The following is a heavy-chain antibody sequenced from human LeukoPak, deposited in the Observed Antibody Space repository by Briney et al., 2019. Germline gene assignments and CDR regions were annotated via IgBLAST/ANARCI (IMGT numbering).Heavy chain of an antibody. CDR3: ASGTGVANFDY. V-gene: IGHV3-30*04. J-gene: IGHJ4*02. Sequence: GGSLRLSCAASGFTFSSYAMHWVRQAPGKGLEWVAVISYDGSNKYYADSVKGRFTISRDNPKNTLYLQMNSLRAEDTAVYYCASGTGVANFDYWGQGTLVTVSS. CDR2: ISYDGSNK. D-gene: IGHD3-3*01. CDR1: GFTFSSYA.